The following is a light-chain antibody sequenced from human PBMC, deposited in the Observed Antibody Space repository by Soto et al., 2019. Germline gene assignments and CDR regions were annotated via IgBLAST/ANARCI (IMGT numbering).Light chain of an antibody. J-gene: IGKJ1*01. CDR3: QKYNDAPRT. Sequence: QMTKSPSSLSASVGDRVTITCRASQDISNYLAWYQQKPGGAPKLLIYEASTLQSGVPSRFSGSGSGADFTLTISSLQPEDVAIYYCQKYNDAPRTFGQGTRVEMK. CDR1: QDISNY. V-gene: IGKV1-27*01. CDR2: EAS.